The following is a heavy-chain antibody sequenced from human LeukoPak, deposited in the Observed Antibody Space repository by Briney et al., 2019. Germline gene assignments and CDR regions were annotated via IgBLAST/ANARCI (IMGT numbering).Heavy chain of an antibody. Sequence: GGSLRLSCAASGLTFSSYWMNWVRQAPGKGLVWVSRIASDGSSTTYADSVKGRFSISRDNAKNTLYLQMNSLRAEDAAVYYCARGYSSSWYNWLDPWGQGTLVTVSS. CDR1: GLTFSSYW. J-gene: IGHJ5*02. D-gene: IGHD6-13*01. CDR3: ARGYSSSWYNWLDP. V-gene: IGHV3-74*01. CDR2: IASDGSST.